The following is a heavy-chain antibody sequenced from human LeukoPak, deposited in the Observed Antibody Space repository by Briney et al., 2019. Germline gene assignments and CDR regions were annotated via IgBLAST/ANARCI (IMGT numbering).Heavy chain of an antibody. CDR1: GFTFSSYS. D-gene: IGHD5-12*01. CDR2: ISSSSSYI. Sequence: GGSLRLSCAASGFTFSSYSMNWVRQAPGKVLEWVSSISSSSSYIYYADSVKGRFTISRDNAKNSLYLQMNSLRAEDTAVYYCARDPGGYSGNDKGYWGQGTLVTVSS. J-gene: IGHJ4*02. V-gene: IGHV3-21*01. CDR3: ARDPGGYSGNDKGY.